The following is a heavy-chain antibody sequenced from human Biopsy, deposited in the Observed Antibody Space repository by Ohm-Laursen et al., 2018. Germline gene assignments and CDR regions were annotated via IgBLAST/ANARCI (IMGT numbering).Heavy chain of an antibody. Sequence: VASVKVSCNASGYSFTDYYIHWVRQAPGQGLEWIGLINPSGGSTKYTQKFQGRVSMTSDTSTTTVYMEVRSLRSDDTAVYYCARDRSHYDILTGYFKSEYGVDVWGHGTTVTVSS. CDR2: INPSGGST. J-gene: IGHJ6*02. D-gene: IGHD3-9*01. CDR1: GYSFTDYY. CDR3: ARDRSHYDILTGYFKSEYGVDV. V-gene: IGHV1-46*01.